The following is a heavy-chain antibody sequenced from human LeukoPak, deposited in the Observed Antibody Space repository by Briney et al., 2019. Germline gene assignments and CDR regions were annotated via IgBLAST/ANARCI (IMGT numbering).Heavy chain of an antibody. D-gene: IGHD3-3*01. CDR3: ARDSITIFGVVIPFDY. J-gene: IGHJ4*02. CDR1: GFTFSDYY. Sequence: PGGSLRLSCAASGFTFSDYYMSWIRQAPGKGLEWVSYISSSGSTIYYADSVKGRFTISRDNAKNSLYLQMNSLRAEDTAVYYCARDSITIFGVVIPFDYWGQGTLVTVSS. CDR2: ISSSGSTI. V-gene: IGHV3-11*04.